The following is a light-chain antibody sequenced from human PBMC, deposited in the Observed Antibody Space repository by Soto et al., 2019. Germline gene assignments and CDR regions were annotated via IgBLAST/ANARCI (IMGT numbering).Light chain of an antibody. V-gene: IGLV8-61*01. CDR3: VLYMGSGISL. J-gene: IGLJ3*02. Sequence: QGVVTQEPSFSVSPGGTVTLTCGVSSDSVSTSYYPSWYQQTPGQAPRTLVYSTNTRSSGVPDRFSGSILGNKAALTITGAQADDESDYYCVLYMGSGISLFGGGTKLTV. CDR2: STN. CDR1: SDSVSTSYY.